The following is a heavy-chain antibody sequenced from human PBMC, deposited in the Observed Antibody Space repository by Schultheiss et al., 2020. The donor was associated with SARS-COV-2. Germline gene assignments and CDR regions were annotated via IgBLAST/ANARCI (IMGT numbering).Heavy chain of an antibody. CDR3: ARKRYSNYPYYYYGMDV. V-gene: IGHV3-74*01. J-gene: IGHJ6*02. CDR1: GFTFSNYW. Sequence: GSLRLSCAASGFTFSNYWMHWVRQAPGKGLVWVSRIKSDGISTIYADSVKGRFTISRDNAKNSLYLQMNSLRAEDTAVYYCARKRYSNYPYYYYGMDVWGQGTTVTVSS. CDR2: IKSDGIST. D-gene: IGHD4-11*01.